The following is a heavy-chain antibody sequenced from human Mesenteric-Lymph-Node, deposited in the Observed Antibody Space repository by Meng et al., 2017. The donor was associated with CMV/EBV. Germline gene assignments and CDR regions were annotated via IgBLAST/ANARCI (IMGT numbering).Heavy chain of an antibody. CDR2: IYSGGTT. D-gene: IGHD1-26*01. CDR1: GFTVSSNY. J-gene: IGHJ4*02. V-gene: IGHV3-53*05. Sequence: GGSLRLSCAASGFTVSSNYMSWVRQAPGTGLEWVSVIYSGGTTYYVDSVKGRFTISRDNSKNTLYLQLNSLRPEDTAVYHCAKERTEVGATNWGQGTLVTVSS. CDR3: AKERTEVGATN.